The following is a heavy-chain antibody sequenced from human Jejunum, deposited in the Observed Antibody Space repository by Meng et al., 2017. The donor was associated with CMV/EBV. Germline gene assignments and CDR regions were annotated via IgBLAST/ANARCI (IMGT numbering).Heavy chain of an antibody. CDR3: AKDPYGSGSYPPDY. V-gene: IGHV3-11*05. Sequence: AELVEPGGGLVKPRASLRLSRAASTFSFSDYYMSWIRQAPGKGLEWVSYIDSRGTYTKYADSVKGRFTISRDNSKNTVYLQMNSLRAEDTAVYYCAKDPYGSGSYPPDYWGQGTLVTVSS. CDR2: IDSRGTYT. J-gene: IGHJ4*02. CDR1: TFSFSDYY. D-gene: IGHD3-10*01.